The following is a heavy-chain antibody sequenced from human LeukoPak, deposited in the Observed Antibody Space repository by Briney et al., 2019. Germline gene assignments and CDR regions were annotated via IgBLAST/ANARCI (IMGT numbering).Heavy chain of an antibody. D-gene: IGHD6-13*01. CDR2: IYSTGST. CDR1: GGSISSYY. V-gene: IGHV4-4*07. CDR3: ARQIASAGTAGFDF. Sequence: SETLSLTCTVSGGSISSYYWSWIRQPAGKGLEWIGRIYSTGSTNYNPSLKSRVTMSVDTSKNQYSLRLRSVTAADTAVYYCARQIASAGTAGFDFWGQGALVTVSS. J-gene: IGHJ4*02.